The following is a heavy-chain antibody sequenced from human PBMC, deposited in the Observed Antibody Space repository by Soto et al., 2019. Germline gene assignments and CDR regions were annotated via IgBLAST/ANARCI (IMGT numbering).Heavy chain of an antibody. CDR3: ARSAKKTWLPDF. D-gene: IGHD5-12*01. J-gene: IGHJ1*01. V-gene: IGHV1-3*01. CDR1: GFSXTDYS. Sequence: SXKVSFKASGFSXTDYSILLVRQAPGQSLEWLGWINAGNGNTKYSHKFQDRVTITSDTYATTTYMELRSLRSEDTAVFYCARSAKKTWLPDFWGQGTLGTVSS. CDR2: INAGNGNT.